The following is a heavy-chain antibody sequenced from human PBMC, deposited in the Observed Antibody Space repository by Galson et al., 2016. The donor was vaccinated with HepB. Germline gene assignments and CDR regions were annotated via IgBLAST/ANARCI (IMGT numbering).Heavy chain of an antibody. J-gene: IGHJ4*02. Sequence: TLSLTCTVSGDSIDSTSHYRSWLRQPAGKGREWIGRVFATGSTSSNPSLKSRVTLSVDTSQNHFSLTLGVVTAADTAVYYCARDRGWGSVKYFDYWGQGILVTVSS. CDR2: VFATGST. V-gene: IGHV4-61*02. D-gene: IGHD2-21*01. CDR3: ARDRGWGSVKYFDY. CDR1: GDSIDSTSHY.